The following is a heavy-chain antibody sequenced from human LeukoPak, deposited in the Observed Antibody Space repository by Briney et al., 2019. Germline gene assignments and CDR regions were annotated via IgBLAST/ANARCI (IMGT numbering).Heavy chain of an antibody. CDR1: GGTFSSYA. D-gene: IGHD5-12*01. CDR2: IIPIFGTA. CDR3: ARGGYSGYDFDY. V-gene: IGHV1-69*13. Sequence: SVKVSCKASGGTFSSYAISWVRQAPGQGLEWMGGIIPIFGTANYAQKFQGRVTITADESTSTAYTELSSLRSEDTAVYYCARGGYSGYDFDYWGQGTLVTVSS. J-gene: IGHJ4*02.